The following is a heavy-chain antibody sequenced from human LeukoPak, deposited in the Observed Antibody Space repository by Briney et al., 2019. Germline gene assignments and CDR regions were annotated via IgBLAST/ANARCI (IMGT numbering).Heavy chain of an antibody. D-gene: IGHD2-2*01. CDR1: GFTFSGYW. V-gene: IGHV3-7*01. J-gene: IGHJ6*03. Sequence: GWSLRLSCAASGFTFSGYWVTWVRQAPGKGLEWVASINQDGSEKYYVDSVKGRFTISRGSAKNSLYLQMNSLRAEHTAVYYCARGRWDIVVVPAYYMDVWGKGTTVTVSS. CDR2: INQDGSEK. CDR3: ARGRWDIVVVPAYYMDV.